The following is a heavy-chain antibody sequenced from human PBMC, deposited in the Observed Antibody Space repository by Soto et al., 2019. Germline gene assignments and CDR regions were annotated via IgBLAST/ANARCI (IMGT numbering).Heavy chain of an antibody. CDR3: ASQRDGYSIDY. J-gene: IGHJ4*02. Sequence: QLRLRESGPGLVKPSETLSLTCSVSGDSITNTTYYWDWIRQPPEKGLEWLGSVYKSGSTYYNPSLKSRVTVSVDTAKNQFSLELDSVTAADTAVYYCASQRDGYSIDYWGQGSLVTVSS. CDR2: VYKSGST. D-gene: IGHD4-4*01. V-gene: IGHV4-39*01. CDR1: GDSITNTTYY.